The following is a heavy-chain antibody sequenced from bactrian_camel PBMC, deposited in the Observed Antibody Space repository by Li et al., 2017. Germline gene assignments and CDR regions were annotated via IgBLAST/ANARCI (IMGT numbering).Heavy chain of an antibody. CDR2: IDSDGIT. J-gene: IGHJ6*01. CDR3: AADRALDDDCYVGSLYTDFAY. CDR1: RYTYSTYF. Sequence: QLVESGGGSVQAGGSLKLSCAASRYTYSTYFMAWFRQAPGKEREGIGSIDSDGITTYADSLKARFTISRDNAKSTLYLQMNNLKPEDTAMYYCAADRALDDDCYVGSLYTDFAYWGQGTQVTVS. V-gene: IGHV3S53*01. D-gene: IGHD3*01.